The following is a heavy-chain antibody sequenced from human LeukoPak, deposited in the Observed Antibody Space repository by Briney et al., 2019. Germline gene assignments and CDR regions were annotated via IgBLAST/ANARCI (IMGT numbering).Heavy chain of an antibody. CDR1: GGSISSYY. V-gene: IGHV4-4*07. Sequence: SETLSLTCTVSGGSISSYYWSWIRQPAGKGLEWNGRIYTSGSTNYNPSLKSRVTMSVDTSKNQFSLKLSSVTAADTAVYYCARDRIAVAGRAYFDYWGQGTLVTVSS. D-gene: IGHD6-19*01. J-gene: IGHJ4*02. CDR3: ARDRIAVAGRAYFDY. CDR2: IYTSGST.